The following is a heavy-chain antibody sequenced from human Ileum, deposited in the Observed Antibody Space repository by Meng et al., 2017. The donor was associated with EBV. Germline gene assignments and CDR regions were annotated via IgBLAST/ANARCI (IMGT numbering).Heavy chain of an antibody. V-gene: IGHV3-30-3*01. D-gene: IGHD5-24*01. Sequence: GELVESGGGVVKPGRSLGLSCAASGFTFSSYAMHWVRQAPGKGLEWVAVISYDGSNKYYADSVKGRFTISRDNSKHTLYLQMNSLRAEDTAVYYCARDRDGYHDYWGQGTLVTVSS. CDR3: ARDRDGYHDY. CDR2: ISYDGSNK. J-gene: IGHJ4*02. CDR1: GFTFSSYA.